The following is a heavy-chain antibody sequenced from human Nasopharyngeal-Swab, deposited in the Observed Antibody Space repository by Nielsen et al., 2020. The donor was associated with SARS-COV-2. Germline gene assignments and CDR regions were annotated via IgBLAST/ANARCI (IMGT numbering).Heavy chain of an antibody. D-gene: IGHD1-26*01. J-gene: IGHJ6*02. V-gene: IGHV4-31*03. CDR3: ARDRSGSYHFGYGYYGMDV. CDR1: GGSISSGGYY. CDR2: IYYSGST. Sequence: SETLSLTCTVSGGSISSGGYYWSWIRQHPGKGLEWIGYIYYSGSTYYNPSLKSRITILVDTSKNQFSLNLSSVTAADTAVYYCARDRSGSYHFGYGYYGMDVWGQGTTVTVSS.